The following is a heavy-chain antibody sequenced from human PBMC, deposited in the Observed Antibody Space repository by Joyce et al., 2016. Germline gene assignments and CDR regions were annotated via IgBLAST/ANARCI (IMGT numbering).Heavy chain of an antibody. CDR3: ARPILGIPDVLDV. J-gene: IGHJ3*01. CDR2: KYDSGST. D-gene: IGHD7-27*01. CDR1: GGSITKYY. Sequence: QVQLQESGPGLVKPSETLSLTCSVSGGSITKYYWSWIRQSPGKGREWIGHKYDSGSTNSNPSLRGRVIISVDTSKNQFSLRLSSVTAADTALYYCARPILGIPDVLDVWGPGTMVTVAS. V-gene: IGHV4-59*08.